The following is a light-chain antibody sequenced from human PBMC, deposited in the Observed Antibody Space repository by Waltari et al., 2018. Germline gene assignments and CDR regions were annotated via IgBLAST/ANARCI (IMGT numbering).Light chain of an antibody. Sequence: QSALTQEVSVSGTVGQKVTLSCSGTSNNVGSYAVGWYQQISHGAPKTVMFGNSLPSGIPGRFSGSKSGTTASLTISGLQPEDEADYYCSTWDYTLSIQVFGGGTKVSVL. CDR3: STWDYTLSIQV. V-gene: IGLV1-44*01. CDR1: SNNVGSYA. CDR2: GNS. J-gene: IGLJ3*02.